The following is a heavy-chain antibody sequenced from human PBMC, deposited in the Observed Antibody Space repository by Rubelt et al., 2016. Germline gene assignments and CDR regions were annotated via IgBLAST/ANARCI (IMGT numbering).Heavy chain of an antibody. J-gene: IGHJ4*02. CDR2: ISYDGSDK. D-gene: IGHD3-22*01. V-gene: IGHV3-30*18. CDR3: AKERAVNMIVVTESQFDY. Sequence: VRQAPGKGLEWVAVISYDGSDKFYGDSVKGRFTISRDNSKNTLFLQMSSLRAEDTALYYCAKERAVNMIVVTESQFDYWGQGTRVTVSS.